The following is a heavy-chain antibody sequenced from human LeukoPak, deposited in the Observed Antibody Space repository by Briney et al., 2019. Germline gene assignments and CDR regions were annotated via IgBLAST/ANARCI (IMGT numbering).Heavy chain of an antibody. CDR1: GFTFDDYA. CDR2: ISWDGGST. V-gene: IGHV3-43D*03. CDR3: ARDYYDSSGYYYGAI. J-gene: IGHJ3*02. D-gene: IGHD3-22*01. Sequence: GGSLRLSCAASGFTFDDYAMHWVRQVPAKGLEWVSLISWDGGSTYYADSVKGRFTVSRDNSKNTLYLQMNSLRAEDTAVYYCARDYYDSSGYYYGAIWGQGTMVTVSS.